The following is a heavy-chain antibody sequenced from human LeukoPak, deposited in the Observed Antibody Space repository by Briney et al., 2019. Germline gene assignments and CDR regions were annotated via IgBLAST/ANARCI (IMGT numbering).Heavy chain of an antibody. J-gene: IGHJ4*02. CDR2: VHFTGST. CDR1: GVSISNNYYY. CDR3: ATLGLLRGAGYNLATHFDF. Sequence: PSETLSLTCTVSGVSISNNYYYWAWIRQPPGEGLEMIGYVHFTGSTFYNSSLKSLVTISADTSQNQFTLSLTSVTAADTAVYYCATLGLLRGAGYNLATHFDFWGQGTLVTVSS. D-gene: IGHD5-24*01. V-gene: IGHV4-39*01.